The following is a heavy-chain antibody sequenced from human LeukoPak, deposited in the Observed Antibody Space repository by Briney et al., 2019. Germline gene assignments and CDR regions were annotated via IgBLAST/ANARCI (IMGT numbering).Heavy chain of an antibody. CDR1: GFTVSSNY. D-gene: IGHD2-8*02. V-gene: IGHV3-7*01. CDR3: ARDSTGWQADSFDI. CDR2: IKQDGSEQ. Sequence: GGSLRLSCAASGFTVSSNYMSWVRQAPGKGLEWVADIKQDGSEQNYVDSVRGRFTISRDNDKNSVYLQMNSLRVDDTAVYFCARDSTGWQADSFDIWGQGTMVTVSS. J-gene: IGHJ3*02.